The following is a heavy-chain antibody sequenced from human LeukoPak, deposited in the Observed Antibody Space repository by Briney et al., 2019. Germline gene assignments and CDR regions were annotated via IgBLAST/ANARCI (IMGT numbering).Heavy chain of an antibody. CDR2: IYYSGST. D-gene: IGHD3-10*01. Sequence: SETLSLTCTVSGGSISSYYWSWIRQPPGKGLGWIGYIYYSGSTNYNPSLKSRVTISVDTSKNQFSLKLSSVTAADTAVYYCARGGPRYGSGSYYWGQGTLVTVSS. CDR3: ARGGPRYGSGSYY. J-gene: IGHJ4*02. CDR1: GGSISSYY. V-gene: IGHV4-59*01.